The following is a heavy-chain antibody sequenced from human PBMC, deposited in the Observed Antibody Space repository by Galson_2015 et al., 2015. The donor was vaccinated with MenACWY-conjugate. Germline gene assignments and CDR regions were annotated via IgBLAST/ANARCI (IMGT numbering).Heavy chain of an antibody. Sequence: SVKVSCKASGGTFSSYAISWVRQAPGQGLEWMGGIIPIFGTANYAQKFQGRVTITADESTSTAYMELSSLRSEDTAVYYCARDSSYCGGDCYVDWSDPWGQGTLVTVSS. D-gene: IGHD2-21*02. CDR1: GGTFSSYA. CDR3: ARDSSYCGGDCYVDWSDP. V-gene: IGHV1-69*13. J-gene: IGHJ5*02. CDR2: IIPIFGTA.